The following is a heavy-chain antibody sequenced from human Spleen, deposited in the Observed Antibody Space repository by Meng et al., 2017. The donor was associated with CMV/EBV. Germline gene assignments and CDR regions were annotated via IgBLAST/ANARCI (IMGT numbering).Heavy chain of an antibody. V-gene: IGHV3-30-3*01. CDR3: ARDSLELENGWFDP. D-gene: IGHD3-3*01. Sequence: SCATSGFTFTFYALHWVRQSPGKGLEWVAVISYDGSKKSYADSVRGRFTISRDTSENTLYLHMSSLRGEDTAVYYCARDSLELENGWFDPWGQGTLVTVSS. CDR1: GFTFTFYA. J-gene: IGHJ5*02. CDR2: ISYDGSKK.